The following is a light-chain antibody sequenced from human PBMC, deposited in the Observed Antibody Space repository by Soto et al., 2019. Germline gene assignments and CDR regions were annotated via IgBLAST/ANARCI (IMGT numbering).Light chain of an antibody. CDR2: DAS. CDR3: QQYDNLWT. J-gene: IGKJ1*01. V-gene: IGKV1-33*01. Sequence: DIQMTQSPSTLPASVGDRVTITCRASQSISSYLNWYQQKPGKAPKLLIYDASNLETGVPSRFSGSGSGTDFTFTISSLQPEDIATYYCQQYDNLWTFGQGTKVDIK. CDR1: QSISSY.